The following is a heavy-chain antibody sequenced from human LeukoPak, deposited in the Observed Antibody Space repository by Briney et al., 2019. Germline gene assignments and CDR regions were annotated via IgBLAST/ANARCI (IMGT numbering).Heavy chain of an antibody. CDR3: AKGRCSGGSCYYFDY. J-gene: IGHJ4*02. CDR2: IRYDGSNK. V-gene: IGHV3-30*02. Sequence: GGSLRLSCAASGFTFSSCGMHWVRQAPGKGLEWVAFIRYDGSNKYYADSVKGRFTISRDNSKNTLYLQMNSLRAEDTAVYYCAKGRCSGGSCYYFDYWGQGTLVTVS. D-gene: IGHD2-15*01. CDR1: GFTFSSCG.